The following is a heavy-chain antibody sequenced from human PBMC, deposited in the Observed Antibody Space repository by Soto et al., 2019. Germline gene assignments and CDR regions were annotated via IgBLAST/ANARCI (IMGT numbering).Heavy chain of an antibody. V-gene: IGHV3-21*01. CDR2: ISSSSSYI. CDR1: GFTFSTYS. Sequence: EVQLVESGGGLVKPGGSLRLSCAASGFTFSTYSMNWVRQAPGKGLEWVSSISSSSSYIYYADSVKGRFTIARDNAKNSLYLQMTSLSAEDTAVYYCARDVLLRNNWNPPPDAFDIWGQGTMVTVSS. D-gene: IGHD1-20*01. CDR3: ARDVLLRNNWNPPPDAFDI. J-gene: IGHJ3*02.